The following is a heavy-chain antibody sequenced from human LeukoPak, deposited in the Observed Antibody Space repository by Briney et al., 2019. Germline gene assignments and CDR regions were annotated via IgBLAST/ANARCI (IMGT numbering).Heavy chain of an antibody. CDR1: GGSFSGYY. CDR2: INHSGST. V-gene: IGHV4-34*01. Sequence: SETLSLTCAVYGGSFSGYYWSWIRQPPGKGLEWIGEINHSGSTNYNPSLKSRVTIPVDTSKNQFSLKLSSVTAADTAVYYCARVGGKAALGYWGQGTLVTVSS. J-gene: IGHJ4*02. CDR3: ARVGGKAALGY. D-gene: IGHD6-6*01.